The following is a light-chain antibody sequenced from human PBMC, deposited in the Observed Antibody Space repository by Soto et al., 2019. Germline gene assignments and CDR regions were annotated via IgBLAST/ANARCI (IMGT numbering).Light chain of an antibody. V-gene: IGLV2-14*01. Sequence: QSALTQPASVSGSPGQSITISCTGTSSDVGGYNYVSWYQQHPGKAPKLMIYDVSNRPSGVSNRFSGSKSGNTASLTISGLQAEDEADYYYCSYTNSSTPLYVFGAGTKVTVL. CDR3: CSYTNSSTPLYV. CDR2: DVS. J-gene: IGLJ1*01. CDR1: SSDVGGYNY.